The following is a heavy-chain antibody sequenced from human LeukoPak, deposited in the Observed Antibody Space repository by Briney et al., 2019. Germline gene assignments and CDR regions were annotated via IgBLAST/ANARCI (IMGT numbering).Heavy chain of an antibody. CDR1: GYTFTSYA. V-gene: IGHV1-3*01. D-gene: IGHD3-16*01. Sequence: ASVKVSCKASGYTFTSYAMHWVRQAPGQRLEWMGWINAGNGNTKYSQNFQGRVTITRDTSTSTAYMELRSLRSDDTAVYYCARLSGGGYFDYWGQGTLVTVSS. CDR2: INAGNGNT. CDR3: ARLSGGGYFDY. J-gene: IGHJ4*02.